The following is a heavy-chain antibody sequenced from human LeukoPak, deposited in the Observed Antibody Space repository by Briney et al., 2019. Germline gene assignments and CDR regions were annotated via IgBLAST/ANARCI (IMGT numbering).Heavy chain of an antibody. J-gene: IGHJ4*02. V-gene: IGHV4-59*01. CDR1: GGSISSYY. Sequence: SETLSLTCTVSGGSISSYYWSWIRQPPGKGLEWIGYIYYSGSTNYSPSLKSRVTISVDTSKNQFSLKLSSVTAADTAVYYCARVRYDFWSGYYGAYEGSKEFDYWGQGTLVTVSS. CDR2: IYYSGST. D-gene: IGHD3-3*01. CDR3: ARVRYDFWSGYYGAYEGSKEFDY.